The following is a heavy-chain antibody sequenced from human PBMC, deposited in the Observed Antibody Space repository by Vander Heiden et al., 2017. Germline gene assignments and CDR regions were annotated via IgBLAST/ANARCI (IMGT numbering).Heavy chain of an antibody. Sequence: QLQLQESGPGLVTPSDTLFLTCPVSGASIDSWTYGWAWVRQSPGMGLGCIGTVFYTGHTDHNPSLRSRVTISVDTSQTQFSLRLFPVTAADTAVYYWARWVNTLEWFDPWGQGTLVTVSS. J-gene: IGHJ5*02. V-gene: IGHV4-39*01. CDR3: ARWVNTLEWFDP. D-gene: IGHD1-1*01. CDR2: VFYTGHT. CDR1: GASIDSWTYG.